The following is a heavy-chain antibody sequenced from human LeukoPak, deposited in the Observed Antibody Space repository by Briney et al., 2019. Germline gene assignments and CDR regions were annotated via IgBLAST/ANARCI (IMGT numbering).Heavy chain of an antibody. CDR1: GGSISSYY. Sequence: SETLSLTCTVSGGSISSYYWSWIRQPPGKGLEWIGYIYYSGSTNYNPSLKSRVTISVDTSKNQFSLKLSSVTAADTAVYYCARFRAAAGFDYWGQGTLVTVSS. CDR3: ARFRAAAGFDY. D-gene: IGHD6-13*01. J-gene: IGHJ4*02. V-gene: IGHV4-59*01. CDR2: IYYSGST.